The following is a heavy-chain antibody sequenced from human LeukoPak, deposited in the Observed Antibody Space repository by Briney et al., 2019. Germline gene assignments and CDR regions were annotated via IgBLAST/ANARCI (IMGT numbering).Heavy chain of an antibody. Sequence: SGTLSLTCTVSGGSISSSSYYWGWIRQPPGKGLEWIGSIYYSGSTYYNPSLKSRVTISVDTSKNQFSLKLSSVTAADTAVYFCARQLVVVLPAEFDFWGQGTLVTVSS. CDR2: IYYSGST. J-gene: IGHJ4*02. D-gene: IGHD2-2*01. CDR3: ARQLVVVLPAEFDF. CDR1: GGSISSSSYY. V-gene: IGHV4-39*01.